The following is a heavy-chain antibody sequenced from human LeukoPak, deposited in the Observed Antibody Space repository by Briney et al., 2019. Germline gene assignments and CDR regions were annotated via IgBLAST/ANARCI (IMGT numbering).Heavy chain of an antibody. J-gene: IGHJ6*03. V-gene: IGHV4-59*08. CDR1: GGSISSYY. Sequence: TLSLTCTVSGGSISSYYWSWIRQPPGKGLEWIGYIYYSGSTYYNPSLKSRVTISVDTSKNQFSLKLSSVTAADTAVYYCARVGGSYYYYMDVWGKGTTVTVSS. D-gene: IGHD1-26*01. CDR2: IYYSGST. CDR3: ARVGGSYYYYMDV.